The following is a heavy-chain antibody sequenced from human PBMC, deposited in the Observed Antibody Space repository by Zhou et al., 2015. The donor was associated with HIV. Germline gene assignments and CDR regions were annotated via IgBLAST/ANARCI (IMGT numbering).Heavy chain of an antibody. CDR1: GSTFVSYD. CDR3: ARGTRDYRYSDL. Sequence: QVQLVQSGAEVKKPGASVKVSCQTSGSTFVSYDINWVRQATGQKFEWMGWMNPQTGDTGYAQKFQGRVTMTRNTSTNTAYMELSSLRFADTAVYYCARGTRDYRYSDLWGRGTLVTVSS. V-gene: IGHV1-8*02. CDR2: MNPQTGDT. J-gene: IGHJ2*01.